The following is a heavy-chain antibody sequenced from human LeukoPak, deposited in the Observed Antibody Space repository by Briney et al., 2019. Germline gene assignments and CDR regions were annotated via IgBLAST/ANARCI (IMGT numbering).Heavy chain of an antibody. Sequence: PGESLRLSCAASGFTFDDYGMNWVRQVPGEGLEWVSGINWNSGSIGYADSVKGRFTISRDNAKNSLYLQMNSLRAEDTAFYFCARGTGYDVLTGYDYWGQGTLVTVSS. V-gene: IGHV3-20*04. J-gene: IGHJ4*02. CDR3: ARGTGYDVLTGYDY. D-gene: IGHD3-9*01. CDR1: GFTFDDYG. CDR2: INWNSGSI.